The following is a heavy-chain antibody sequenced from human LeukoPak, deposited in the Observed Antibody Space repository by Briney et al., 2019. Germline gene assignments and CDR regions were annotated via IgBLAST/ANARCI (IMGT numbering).Heavy chain of an antibody. CDR3: ARDVGRPYYYYGMDV. D-gene: IGHD6-6*01. CDR1: GGTFSSYA. Sequence: SVKVSCKASGGTFSSYAISWVRQAPGQGLEWMGGIIPIFGTANYAQKFQGRVTITADESTSTAYMELSSLRSEDTAVYYCARDVGRPYYYYGMDVWGQGTTVTVSS. CDR2: IIPIFGTA. V-gene: IGHV1-69*13. J-gene: IGHJ6*02.